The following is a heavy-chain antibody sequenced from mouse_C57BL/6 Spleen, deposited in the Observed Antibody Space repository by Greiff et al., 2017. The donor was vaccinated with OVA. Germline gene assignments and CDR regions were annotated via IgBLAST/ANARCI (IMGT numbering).Heavy chain of an antibody. V-gene: IGHV5-17*01. Sequence: EVQLVESGGGLVKPGGSLKLSCAASGFTFSDYGMHWVRQAPEKGLEWVAYISSGSSTISYADTVKGRFTISRDNAKNTLFLQMTSLRSEDTAMYYCARDPIYYYGSSDNWFAYWGQGTLVTVSA. CDR2: ISSGSSTI. CDR3: ARDPIYYYGSSDNWFAY. J-gene: IGHJ3*01. CDR1: GFTFSDYG. D-gene: IGHD1-1*01.